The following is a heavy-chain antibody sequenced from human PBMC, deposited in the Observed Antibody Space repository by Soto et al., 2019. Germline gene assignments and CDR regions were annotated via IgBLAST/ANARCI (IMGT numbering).Heavy chain of an antibody. D-gene: IGHD6-13*01. CDR1: GGTFSTYG. CDR3: ARGRPDRQLVLSYYYYSGIEV. Sequence: QVQLVQSGAEVKKPGSSVKVSCKAPGGTFSTYGIIWVRQAPGHGPEWLGGIIPVFATTNYAQKVQGRATITADASPTTSSMELSRLTTAHTALYYCARGRPDRQLVLSYYYYSGIEVWGPGPTVSVSS. J-gene: IGHJ6*02. CDR2: IIPVFATT. V-gene: IGHV1-69*01.